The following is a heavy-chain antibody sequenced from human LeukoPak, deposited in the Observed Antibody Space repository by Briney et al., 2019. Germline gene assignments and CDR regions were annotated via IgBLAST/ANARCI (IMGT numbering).Heavy chain of an antibody. Sequence: GGSLRLPCAASGFTFSTYGMHWVRQAPGKGLEWVAVISYDGSNKYYADSVKGRFTISRDNSKNTLYLQMNSLRAEDTAVYYCAKDFGSTLYQDYWGQGTLVTVSS. CDR3: AKDFGSTLYQDY. CDR2: ISYDGSNK. D-gene: IGHD3-16*02. V-gene: IGHV3-30*18. J-gene: IGHJ4*02. CDR1: GFTFSTYG.